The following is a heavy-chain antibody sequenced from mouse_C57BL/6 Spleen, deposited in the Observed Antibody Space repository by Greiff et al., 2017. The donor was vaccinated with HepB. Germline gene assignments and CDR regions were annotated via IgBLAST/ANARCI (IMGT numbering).Heavy chain of an antibody. V-gene: IGHV1-42*01. CDR2: INPSTGGT. Sequence: EVQLQQSGPELVKPGASVKISCKASGYSFTGYYMNWVKQSPEKSLEWIGEINPSTGGTTYNQKFKAKATLTVDKSSSTAYMQLKSLTSEDSAVYYCARCDNYWYFDVWGTGTTVTVSS. CDR1: GYSFTGYY. J-gene: IGHJ1*03. CDR3: ARCDNYWYFDV.